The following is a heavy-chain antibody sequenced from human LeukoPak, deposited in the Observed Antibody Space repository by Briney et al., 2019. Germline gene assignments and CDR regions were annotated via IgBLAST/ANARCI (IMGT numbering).Heavy chain of an antibody. V-gene: IGHV3-53*01. Sequence: GGSLRLSCAASGFTVSSNYMSWVRQAPGKGLEWVSVIYSGGSTYYADSVKGRFTISGDNSKNTLYLQMNSLRADDTAVSYCPSQAHPANFDPWGQSPLVPLSS. J-gene: IGHJ5*02. CDR1: GFTVSSNY. CDR3: PSQAHPANFDP. CDR2: IYSGGST.